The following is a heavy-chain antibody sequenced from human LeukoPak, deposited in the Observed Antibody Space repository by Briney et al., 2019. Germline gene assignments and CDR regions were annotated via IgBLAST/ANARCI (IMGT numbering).Heavy chain of an antibody. CDR2: ISGSAGSK. J-gene: IGHJ4*02. V-gene: IGHV3-23*01. CDR1: GFTFDDYA. D-gene: IGHD2-15*01. Sequence: GGSLRLSCAASGFTFDDYAMHWVRQAPGKGLEWVSGISGSAGSKDYADSVKGRFTISRDNPKNTLYLQMSSLRADDTAVYYCAKGSGAYAYLFDYWGRGTLVTVSS. CDR3: AKGSGAYAYLFDY.